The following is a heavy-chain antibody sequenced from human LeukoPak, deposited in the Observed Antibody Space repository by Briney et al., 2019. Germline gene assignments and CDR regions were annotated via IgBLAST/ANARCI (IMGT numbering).Heavy chain of an antibody. CDR1: GGSFSGYY. J-gene: IGHJ4*02. Sequence: SETLSLTCAVYGGSFSGYYWSWIRQPPGKGLEWIGEINHSGSTNYNPSLKSRVTISVDTSKNQFSLKLSSVTAADTAVYYCARGLAAAGTSPFDYWGQGTLVTVSS. CDR2: INHSGST. D-gene: IGHD6-13*01. V-gene: IGHV4-34*01. CDR3: ARGLAAAGTSPFDY.